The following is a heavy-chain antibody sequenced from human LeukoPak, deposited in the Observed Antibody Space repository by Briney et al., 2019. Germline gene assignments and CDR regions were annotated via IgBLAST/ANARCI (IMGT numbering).Heavy chain of an antibody. V-gene: IGHV1-69*05. CDR3: ARLPHDYSNYVQFDP. D-gene: IGHD4-11*01. CDR2: IIPIFGTA. Sequence: SVKVSCKASGGTFSSYAISWVRQAPGQGLEWMGGIIPIFGTANYAQKFQGRVTITTDESTSTAYMELCSLRSEDTAVYYCARLPHDYSNYVQFDPWGQGTLVTVSS. J-gene: IGHJ5*02. CDR1: GGTFSSYA.